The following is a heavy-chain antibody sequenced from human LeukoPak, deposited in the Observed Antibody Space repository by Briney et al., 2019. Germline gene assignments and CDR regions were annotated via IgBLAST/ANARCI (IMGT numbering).Heavy chain of an antibody. CDR1: GDSISSSSYY. D-gene: IGHD2-21*02. V-gene: IGHV4-39*01. J-gene: IGHJ4*02. CDR2: INYSGRT. Sequence: SETLSLTCTVSGDSISSSSYYWGWIRQPPGKGLEWIGNINYSGRTYYNPSLKSRVTISVDTSKNQFSLKLSSVTAADTAVYYCARNPSLHIVVVTAIGYWGLGTLVTVSS. CDR3: ARNPSLHIVVVTAIGY.